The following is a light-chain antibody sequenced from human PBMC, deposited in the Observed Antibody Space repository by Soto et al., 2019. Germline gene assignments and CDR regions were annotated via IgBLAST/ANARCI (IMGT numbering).Light chain of an antibody. CDR3: SSYTATSTVL. V-gene: IGLV2-14*01. Sequence: QLVLTQPASVSGSPGQSITISCTGTSSDVGGYNYVSWYQQHPGKAPKLMLYEVRNRPSGVSHRFSGSKSGNTASLTISGLQPEDEADYYCSSYTATSTVLFGGGTKLTVL. CDR2: EVR. CDR1: SSDVGGYNY. J-gene: IGLJ3*02.